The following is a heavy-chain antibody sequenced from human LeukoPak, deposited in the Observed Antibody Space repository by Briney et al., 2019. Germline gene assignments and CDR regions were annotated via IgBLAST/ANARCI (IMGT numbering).Heavy chain of an antibody. Sequence: GGSLRLSCAASGFTFSSYSMNWVRQAPGKGLEWVANIKEDGSEKKYVDSLKGRLTISRDNAQNSLYLEMNSLRAEDTAVYYCARYWNGGNYDYWGQGTLVTVSS. D-gene: IGHD1-1*01. CDR3: ARYWNGGNYDY. J-gene: IGHJ4*02. CDR2: IKEDGSEK. V-gene: IGHV3-7*04. CDR1: GFTFSSYS.